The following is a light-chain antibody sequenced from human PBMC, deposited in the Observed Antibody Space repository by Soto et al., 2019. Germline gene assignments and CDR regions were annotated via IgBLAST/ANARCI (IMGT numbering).Light chain of an antibody. V-gene: IGLV2-23*02. CDR3: CSSAGSRILYV. CDR2: AVT. CDR1: RSDVGGYNL. J-gene: IGLJ1*01. Sequence: QSVLTQPASVSGSPGQSITISCTGSRSDVGGYNLVSWYQQHPGKAPKLMIYAVTRRPSGVSNRFSGSKSGDTASLTISGLQAEDEANYYCCSSAGSRILYVFGTGTKVTVL.